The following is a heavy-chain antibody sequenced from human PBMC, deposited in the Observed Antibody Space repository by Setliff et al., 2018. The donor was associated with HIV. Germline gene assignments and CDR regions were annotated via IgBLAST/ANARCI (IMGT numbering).Heavy chain of an antibody. CDR2: MNPNSGST. V-gene: IGHV1-8*02. J-gene: IGHJ2*01. CDR1: GYTFTTYG. Sequence: GASVKVSCKPSGYTFTTYGLSWVRQATEQGLEWMGWMNPNSGSTSYAQKFQGRDTMTRDTSTSTVYMELSSLRSEDTAVYYCARVVTHPDWYFDLWGRGTLVTVSS. D-gene: IGHD2-21*02. CDR3: ARVVTHPDWYFDL.